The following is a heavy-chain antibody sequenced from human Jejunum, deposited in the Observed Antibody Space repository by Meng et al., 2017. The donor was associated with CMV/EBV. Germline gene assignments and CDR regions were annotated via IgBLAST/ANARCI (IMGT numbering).Heavy chain of an antibody. CDR3: ARDGGFGATWFWFFDL. CDR1: TFDNYA. CDR2: IQYDESSE. D-gene: IGHD3-3*01. J-gene: IGHJ2*01. Sequence: TFDNYAMHWVRQAPGKGLEWVAVIQYDESSETYADSVKGRVTISRDNSKNTVSLQINSLRSDDTAVYYCARDGGFGATWFWFFDLWGRGTLVTVSS. V-gene: IGHV3-30*03.